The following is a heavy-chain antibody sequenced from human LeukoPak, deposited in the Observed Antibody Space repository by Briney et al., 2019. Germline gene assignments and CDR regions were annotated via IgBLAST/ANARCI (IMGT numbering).Heavy chain of an antibody. CDR3: ARRTYDSRDYFFFDF. CDR1: GGSISSYY. Sequence: SETLSLTCTVSGGSISSYYWSWIRQPPGKGLEWIGDIYHSGSTSYNPSLKSRVTISVDTSKNQSSLKLSSVTAADTAVYYCARRTYDSRDYFFFDFWGQGTLVTVSS. CDR2: IYHSGST. D-gene: IGHD3-22*01. V-gene: IGHV4-59*08. J-gene: IGHJ4*02.